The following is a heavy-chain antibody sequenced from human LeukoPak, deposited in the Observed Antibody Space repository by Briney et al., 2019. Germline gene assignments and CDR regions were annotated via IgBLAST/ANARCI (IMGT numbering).Heavy chain of an antibody. CDR1: GYSITSGYY. CDR3: ARDFRLKYQLRQPYNWFDP. CDR2: IYHSGDT. V-gene: IGHV4-38-2*02. J-gene: IGHJ5*02. D-gene: IGHD2-2*01. Sequence: SETLSLTCTVSGYSITSGYYWAWIRQAPGKGLEYIGNIYHSGDTYYNPSLKSRVTISVDTSKNQFSLKLSSVTAADTAVYYCARDFRLKYQLRQPYNWFDPWGQGTLVTVSS.